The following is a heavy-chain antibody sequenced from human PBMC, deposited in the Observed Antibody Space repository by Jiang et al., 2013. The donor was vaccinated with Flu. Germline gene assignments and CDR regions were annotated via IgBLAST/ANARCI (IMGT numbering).Heavy chain of an antibody. CDR3: ASHVVVTAMVD. CDR1: GGSISSGGYY. D-gene: IGHD2-21*02. CDR2: IYYSGST. Sequence: SGSGLVKPSQTLSLTCTVSGGSISSGGYYWNWIRQHPGKGLEWIGYIYYSGSTYYNPSLKSRVTISLDTSKNQFSLRLSSVTAADTAVYYCASHVVVTAMVDWGQGNLVTVSS. V-gene: IGHV4-31*03. J-gene: IGHJ4*02.